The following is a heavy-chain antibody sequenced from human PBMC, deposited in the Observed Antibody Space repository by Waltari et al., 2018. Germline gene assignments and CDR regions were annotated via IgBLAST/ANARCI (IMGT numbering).Heavy chain of an antibody. D-gene: IGHD2-21*01. V-gene: IGHV3-30*02. J-gene: IGHJ4*02. Sequence: QVQLVASGGGVVQPGGSLRLSCAASGFTFSSVGMHWVRQAPGKGLEWVAVVRSDGSNAYYADSVKGRFTISRDNSKNTLYLQMNSLRVEDTAVYYCAIQCGGGCYQDYWGQGTLVTVSS. CDR3: AIQCGGGCYQDY. CDR1: GFTFSSVG. CDR2: VRSDGSNA.